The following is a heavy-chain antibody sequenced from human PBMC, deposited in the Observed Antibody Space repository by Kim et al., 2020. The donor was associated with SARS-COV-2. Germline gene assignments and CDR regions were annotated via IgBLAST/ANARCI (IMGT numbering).Heavy chain of an antibody. CDR3: ARGRYGDYLRWFDP. D-gene: IGHD4-17*01. Sequence: SETLSLTCAVYGGSFSGYYWSWIRQPPGKGLEWIGEINHSGSTNYNPSLKSRVTISVDTSKNQFSLKLSSVTAADTAVYYCARGRYGDYLRWFDPWGQGTLVTVSS. J-gene: IGHJ5*02. CDR1: GGSFSGYY. V-gene: IGHV4-34*01. CDR2: INHSGST.